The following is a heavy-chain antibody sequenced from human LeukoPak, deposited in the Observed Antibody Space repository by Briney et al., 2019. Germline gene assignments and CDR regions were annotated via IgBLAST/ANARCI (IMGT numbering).Heavy chain of an antibody. D-gene: IGHD6-19*01. CDR2: ISGSGDST. J-gene: IGHJ4*02. CDR1: GFTFSSYA. V-gene: IGHV3-23*01. Sequence: GGSLRLSCAASGFTFSSYAMSWVRQAPGRGLEWVSGISGSGDSTNYADSVKGRFTSSRDNSKNTLFLQMNMLRAEDTAVYYCAKIPVSYSSGWSNFDYWGRGTLVTVSS. CDR3: AKIPVSYSSGWSNFDY.